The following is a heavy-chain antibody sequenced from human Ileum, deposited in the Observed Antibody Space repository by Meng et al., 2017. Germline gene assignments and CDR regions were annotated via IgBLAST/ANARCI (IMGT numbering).Heavy chain of an antibody. CDR1: GVYG. V-gene: IGHV1-18*01. CDR2: ISFYNGKT. Sequence: ASVKVSCKASGVYGLSWLRQAPGQGPEWMGWISFYNGKTDYSHKFQGRVTMTTDTATSTAYMEVRSLRSDDTAVYYCARDPQIHYYGSGPLMGYFDLWGQGTLVTVSS. CDR3: ARDPQIHYYGSGPLMGYFDL. J-gene: IGHJ4*03. D-gene: IGHD3-10*01.